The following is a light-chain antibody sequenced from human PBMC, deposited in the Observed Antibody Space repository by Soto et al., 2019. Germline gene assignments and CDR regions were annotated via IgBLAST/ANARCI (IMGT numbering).Light chain of an antibody. V-gene: IGLV2-14*01. Sequence: QSALTQPASVSGSPGQSITISCTGTSSDVGGYKYVSWYQQYPGKAPKLIIYEVGNRPSGVSDRFSGSKSGNTASLTISGLQAEDEADYYCSSYTSSITMVFGGGTKLTVL. CDR3: SSYTSSITMV. CDR2: EVG. CDR1: SSDVGGYKY. J-gene: IGLJ2*01.